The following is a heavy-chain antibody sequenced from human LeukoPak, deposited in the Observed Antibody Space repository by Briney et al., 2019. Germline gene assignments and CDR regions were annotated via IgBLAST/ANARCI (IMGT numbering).Heavy chain of an antibody. J-gene: IGHJ4*02. D-gene: IGHD5-12*01. V-gene: IGHV1-69*05. CDR1: GGTFSSYA. Sequence: SVKVSCKASGGTFSSYAISWVRQAPGQGLEWVGGIIPIFGTTNYAQKFQGRVTITTDESTSTGYMELRSLRSDDTAVYYCARGDSGYDYGFDNWGQGTLVTVSS. CDR3: ARGDSGYDYGFDN. CDR2: IIPIFGTT.